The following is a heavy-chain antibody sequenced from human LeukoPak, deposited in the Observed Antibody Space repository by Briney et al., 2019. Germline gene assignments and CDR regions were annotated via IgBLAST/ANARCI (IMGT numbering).Heavy chain of an antibody. D-gene: IGHD2-2*01. Sequence: PGESLKISCKGSGYSFTSYWIGWVRQVPGKGLEWMGIIYPGDSDTRYSPSFQGQVTISADKSISTAYLQWSSLKASDTAMYYCARHEPDCSCTSCLIDPWGQGTLVTVSS. CDR2: IYPGDSDT. CDR3: ARHEPDCSCTSCLIDP. J-gene: IGHJ5*02. V-gene: IGHV5-51*01. CDR1: GYSFTSYW.